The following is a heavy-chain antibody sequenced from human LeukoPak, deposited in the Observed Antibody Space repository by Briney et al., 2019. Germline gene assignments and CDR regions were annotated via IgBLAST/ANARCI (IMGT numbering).Heavy chain of an antibody. Sequence: GASLKVSCKASGYTFTRYGISWVRQAPGQGLEWMGWISAYNGNTNYAQKLQGRVTMTTDTSTSTAYMELRSLRSDDTAVYYCAREIGYGDSRWFDPWGQGTLVTVSS. CDR2: ISAYNGNT. J-gene: IGHJ5*02. V-gene: IGHV1-18*01. CDR1: GYTFTRYG. CDR3: AREIGYGDSRWFDP. D-gene: IGHD4-17*01.